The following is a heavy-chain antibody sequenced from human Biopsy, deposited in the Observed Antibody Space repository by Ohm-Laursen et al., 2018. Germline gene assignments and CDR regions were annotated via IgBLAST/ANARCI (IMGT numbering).Heavy chain of an antibody. V-gene: IGHV1-18*01. CDR1: GYTFSSYG. Sequence: ASVKVSCKASGYTFSSYGINWVRQAPGQGLEWLGWISTYNGNTNCAQNLQGRVTMITDTSTSTAYMELRSLRSDDTAVYYCARGGTLVVVPTAVLHSFDIWGQGTMVTVSS. CDR2: ISTYNGNT. D-gene: IGHD2-2*01. CDR3: ARGGTLVVVPTAVLHSFDI. J-gene: IGHJ3*02.